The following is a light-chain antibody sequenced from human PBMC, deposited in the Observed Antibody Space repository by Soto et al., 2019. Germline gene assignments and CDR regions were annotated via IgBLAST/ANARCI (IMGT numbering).Light chain of an antibody. V-gene: IGKV1-5*01. CDR3: QKYDSSTPLT. J-gene: IGKJ4*01. CDR2: DVS. Sequence: IHFTPSPSNLLTSGGATRIITCRASQSISSWLAWYQQKPGKAPKLLIFDVSSLESGTPSRFSGRRSGTQFPLTINGLQPDDFATYNCQKYDSSTPLTFGGGTKVDIK. CDR1: QSISSW.